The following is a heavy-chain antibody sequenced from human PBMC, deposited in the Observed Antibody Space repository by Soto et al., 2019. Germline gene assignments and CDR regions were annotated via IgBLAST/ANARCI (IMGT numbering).Heavy chain of an antibody. CDR2: IYHSGST. Sequence: LSLTCAVSGYSISSGYYWGWIRQPPGKGLEWIGSIYHSGSTNYNPSLKSRVTISVDTSKNQFSLKLSSVTAADTAVYYCARDRSSSPLSNWFDPWGQGTLVTVSS. J-gene: IGHJ5*02. D-gene: IGHD6-6*01. V-gene: IGHV4-38-2*02. CDR1: GYSISSGYY. CDR3: ARDRSSSPLSNWFDP.